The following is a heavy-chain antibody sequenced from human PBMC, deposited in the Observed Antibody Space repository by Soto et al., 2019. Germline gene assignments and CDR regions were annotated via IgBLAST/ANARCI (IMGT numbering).Heavy chain of an antibody. V-gene: IGHV3-15*07. D-gene: IGHD5-12*01. CDR3: TTLEEDIVATRDFDY. Sequence: EVQLVESGGGLVKPGGSRRLSCAASGFTFSNAWMNWVRQAPGKGLEWVGRIKSKTDGGTTDYAAPVKGRFTISRDDSKNTLYLQMNSLKTEDTAVYYCTTLEEDIVATRDFDYWGQGTLVTVSS. J-gene: IGHJ4*02. CDR1: GFTFSNAW. CDR2: IKSKTDGGTT.